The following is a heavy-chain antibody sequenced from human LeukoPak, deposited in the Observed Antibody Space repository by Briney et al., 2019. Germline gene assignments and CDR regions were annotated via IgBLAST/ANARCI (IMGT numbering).Heavy chain of an antibody. CDR2: IYTSGST. V-gene: IGHV4-4*09. CDR1: GGSISSYH. D-gene: IGHD3-16*01. Sequence: PSETLSLTCTVSGGSISSYHWSWIRQPPGKGLEWIGYIYTSGSTNYNPSLKSRVTISVDTSKNQFSLKLSSVTAADTAVYYCARRRSTRGTITYDYWGQGTLVTVSS. J-gene: IGHJ4*02. CDR3: ARRRSTRGTITYDY.